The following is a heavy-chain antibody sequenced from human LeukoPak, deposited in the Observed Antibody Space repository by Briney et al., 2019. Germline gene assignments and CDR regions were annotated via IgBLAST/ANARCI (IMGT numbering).Heavy chain of an antibody. CDR3: ARDHSSGYNDY. J-gene: IGHJ4*02. D-gene: IGHD3-22*01. CDR2: IHYSGST. CDR1: GGSISSYY. Sequence: SETLSLTCTVSGGSISSYYWSWIRQPPGKALEWIGYIHYSGSTNYNPSLKSRVTISVDTSKNQFSLKLSSVTAADTAVYYCARDHSSGYNDYWGQGTLVTVSS. V-gene: IGHV4-59*01.